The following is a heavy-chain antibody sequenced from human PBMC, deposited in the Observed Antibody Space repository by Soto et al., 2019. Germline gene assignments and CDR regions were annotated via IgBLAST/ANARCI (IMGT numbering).Heavy chain of an antibody. CDR1: GFTFSGSA. J-gene: IGHJ4*02. CDR3: TMTTVTTWGY. CDR2: IRSKANSYAT. V-gene: IGHV3-73*01. Sequence: EVQLVESGGGLVQPGGSLKLSCAASGFTFSGSAMHWVRQASGKGLEWVGRIRSKANSYATAYAASVKGSFTISRDDSKNTAYLQMNSLKTEDTAVYYCTMTTVTTWGYWGQGTLVTVSS. D-gene: IGHD4-17*01.